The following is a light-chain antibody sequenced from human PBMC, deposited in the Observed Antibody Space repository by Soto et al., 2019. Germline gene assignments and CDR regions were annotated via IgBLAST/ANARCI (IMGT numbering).Light chain of an antibody. V-gene: IGKV3-20*01. J-gene: IGKJ1*01. CDR3: QHYGTSTRT. Sequence: EIVLTQSPGTLSLSPGESATLSCRATQSVSATYLAWYQQKPGQAPRLLIYAASSRATDIPDRFRGSGSGTDFTLAISRLEPEDFAVYWCQHYGTSTRTFCQGTKVEIK. CDR1: QSVSATY. CDR2: AAS.